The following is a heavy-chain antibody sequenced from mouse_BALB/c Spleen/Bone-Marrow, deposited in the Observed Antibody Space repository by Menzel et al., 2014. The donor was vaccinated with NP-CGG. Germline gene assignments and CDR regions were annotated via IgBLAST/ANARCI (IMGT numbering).Heavy chain of an antibody. J-gene: IGHJ4*01. CDR2: ISYSGST. Sequence: EVKVVESGPSLVKPSQTLSLPCSVTGDSITSGYWNWIRKFPGNKLEYMGYISYSGSTYYNPSLKSRISITRDTSKNQYYLQLNSVTTEDTATYYCAITTVVATDYWGQGTSVTVSS. CDR3: AITTVVATDY. CDR1: GDSITSGY. V-gene: IGHV3-8*02. D-gene: IGHD1-1*01.